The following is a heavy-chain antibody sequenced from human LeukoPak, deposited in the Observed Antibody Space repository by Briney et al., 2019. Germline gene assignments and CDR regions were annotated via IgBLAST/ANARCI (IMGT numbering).Heavy chain of an antibody. CDR2: IKQDGSEK. D-gene: IGHD3-3*01. CDR3: ARGSFGVVIRYYYYYYYMDV. V-gene: IGHV3-7*01. CDR1: GFTFSSYW. J-gene: IGHJ6*03. Sequence: GGSLRLSCAASGFTFSSYWMSWVRQAPGKGLEWVANIKQDGSEKYYVDSVKGRFTISRDNAKNSLYLQMNSLRAEDTAVYYCARGSFGVVIRYYYYYYYMDVWGKGTTVTVPS.